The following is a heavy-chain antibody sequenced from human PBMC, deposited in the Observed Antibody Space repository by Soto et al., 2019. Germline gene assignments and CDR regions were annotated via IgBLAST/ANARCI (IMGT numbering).Heavy chain of an antibody. CDR2: ISGSGGST. CDR3: VKPSDSGSDGYFDY. V-gene: IGHV3-23*01. J-gene: IGHJ4*02. D-gene: IGHD1-26*01. Sequence: GGSLRLSCAASGFTFSSYAMSWVRQAPGKGLEWVSAISGSGGSTYYADSVKGRFTISRDNSKNTLYLQMNSLRAEDTAVYYCVKPSDSGSDGYFDYWGQGTLVTVSS. CDR1: GFTFSSYA.